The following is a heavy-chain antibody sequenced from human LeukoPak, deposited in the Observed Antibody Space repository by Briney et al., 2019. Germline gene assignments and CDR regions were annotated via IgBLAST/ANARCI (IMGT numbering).Heavy chain of an antibody. Sequence: SEILSLTCAVNGESFNGFYWTWIRQSPGKGLEWIGEINDIGHTNYNASLKSRVTISLDTSQKQFSLKLTSVTAADTAVYYCARGEGNDYVWGSFYYYLDVWGKGTAVTVSS. CDR2: INDIGHT. V-gene: IGHV4-34*01. CDR1: GESFNGFY. J-gene: IGHJ6*03. D-gene: IGHD3-16*01. CDR3: ARGEGNDYVWGSFYYYLDV.